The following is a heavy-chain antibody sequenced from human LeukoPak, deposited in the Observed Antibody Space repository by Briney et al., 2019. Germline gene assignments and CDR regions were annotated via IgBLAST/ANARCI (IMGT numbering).Heavy chain of an antibody. CDR1: GLTFNSYS. Sequence: GSLRLSCAASGLTFNSYSMNWVRQAPGKGLEWVSHISSSSDTIFYADSVKGRFTISRDDAKNSLYLQMNSLRAEDTAVYYCVREGSYYDSSGYYYVYYFDYWGQGTLVTVSS. V-gene: IGHV3-48*04. CDR2: ISSSSDTI. CDR3: VREGSYYDSSGYYYVYYFDY. J-gene: IGHJ4*02. D-gene: IGHD3-22*01.